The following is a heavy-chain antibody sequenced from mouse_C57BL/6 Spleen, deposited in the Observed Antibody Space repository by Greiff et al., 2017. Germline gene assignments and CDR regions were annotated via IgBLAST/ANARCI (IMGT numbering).Heavy chain of an antibody. CDR2: ISYSGST. J-gene: IGHJ1*03. Sequence: DVQLQESGPGLAKPSQTLSLTCSVTGYSITSDYWNWIRKFPGNKLEYMGYISYSGSTYYNPSLKSRISITRDTSKNQYYLQLNSVTTEDTATYYCARSITTVVATGYFDVWGTGTTVTVSS. CDR1: GYSITSDY. V-gene: IGHV3-8*01. CDR3: ARSITTVVATGYFDV. D-gene: IGHD1-1*01.